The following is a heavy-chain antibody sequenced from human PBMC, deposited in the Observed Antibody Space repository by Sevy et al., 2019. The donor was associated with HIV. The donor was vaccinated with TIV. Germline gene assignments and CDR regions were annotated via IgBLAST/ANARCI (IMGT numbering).Heavy chain of an antibody. D-gene: IGHD3-3*01. CDR1: GYTFTGHY. CDR3: ARGLFGTSTRGWFSP. CDR2: ISFNSGDT. J-gene: IGHJ5*02. Sequence: ASVKVSCKASGYTFTGHYIHWVRQAPGQGLEWMGSISFNSGDTRYAQNFQGRVTMTRDTSISTAYMDLNSLASDDSAVYYCARGLFGTSTRGWFSPWGQGTLVTVSS. V-gene: IGHV1-2*02.